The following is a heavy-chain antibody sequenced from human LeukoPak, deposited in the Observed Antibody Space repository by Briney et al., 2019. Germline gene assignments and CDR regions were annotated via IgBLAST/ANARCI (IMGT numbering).Heavy chain of an antibody. Sequence: GGSLRLSCAASGFTFSSYWMHWVRQAPGKGLVWVSRVSPDGGRTAYADSVKGRFTISRDNAKNTLYLQMNSLSAEDTAMYYCAKDNSPGWFGPWGQGTLVTVSS. V-gene: IGHV3-74*03. CDR2: VSPDGGRT. J-gene: IGHJ5*02. CDR1: GFTFSSYW. CDR3: AKDNSPGWFGP. D-gene: IGHD5-18*01.